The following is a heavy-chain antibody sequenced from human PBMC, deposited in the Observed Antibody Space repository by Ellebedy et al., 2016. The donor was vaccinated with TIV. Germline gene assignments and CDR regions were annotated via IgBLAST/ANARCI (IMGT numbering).Heavy chain of an antibody. CDR2: ISGSGGST. J-gene: IGHJ4*02. D-gene: IGHD2-21*02. CDR3: AKVATYCGGDCPGNYFDY. V-gene: IGHV3-23*01. CDR1: GFTFSDYY. Sequence: GGSLRLSXAASGFTFSDYYMSWIRQAPGKGLEWVSAISGSGGSTYYADSVKGRFTISRDNSKNTLYLQMNSLRAEDTAVYYCAKVATYCGGDCPGNYFDYWGQGTLVTVSS.